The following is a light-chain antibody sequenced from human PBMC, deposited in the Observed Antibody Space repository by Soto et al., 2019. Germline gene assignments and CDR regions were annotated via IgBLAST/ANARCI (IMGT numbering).Light chain of an antibody. CDR1: QSVSSN. Sequence: EIVMTQSPTILSVSPGERATLSCRASQSVSSNLAWYQQKPGQAPRLLIYGASTRATGIPARFSGSESGTEFTLTISSLQSEDFAVYYCQQYNDWPCTFGPGTKVDIK. CDR2: GAS. J-gene: IGKJ3*01. CDR3: QQYNDWPCT. V-gene: IGKV3-15*01.